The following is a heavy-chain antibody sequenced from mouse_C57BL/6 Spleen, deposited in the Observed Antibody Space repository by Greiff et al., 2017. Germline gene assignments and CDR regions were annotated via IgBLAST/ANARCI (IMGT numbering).Heavy chain of an antibody. CDR3: ARDYYGSSYAMDY. D-gene: IGHD1-1*01. Sequence: VQLQQSGPELVKPGASVKISCKASGYAFSSSWMNWVKQRPGKGLEWIGRIYPGDGDTNYNGKFKGKATLTADKSSSTAYMQLSSLTSDDSAVYFCARDYYGSSYAMDYWGQGTSVTVSS. CDR1: GYAFSSSW. J-gene: IGHJ4*01. V-gene: IGHV1-82*01. CDR2: IYPGDGDT.